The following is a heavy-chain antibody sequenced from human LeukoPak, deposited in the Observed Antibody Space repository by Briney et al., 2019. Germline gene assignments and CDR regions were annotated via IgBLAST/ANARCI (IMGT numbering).Heavy chain of an antibody. CDR3: ARLVVVVAAYYYYYMDV. Sequence: GGSLRLSCAASGFTFSSYSMNWVRQAPGKGLEGVSSISSSSSYIYYADSVKGRFTISRDNAKNSLYLQMNRLRAEDTAVYYCARLVVVVAAYYYYYMDVWGKGTTVTVSS. CDR2: ISSSSSYI. V-gene: IGHV3-21*01. J-gene: IGHJ6*03. CDR1: GFTFSSYS. D-gene: IGHD2-15*01.